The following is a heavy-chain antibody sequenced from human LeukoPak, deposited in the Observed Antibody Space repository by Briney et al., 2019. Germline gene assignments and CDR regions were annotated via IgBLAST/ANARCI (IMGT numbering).Heavy chain of an antibody. V-gene: IGHV3-13*04. CDR1: GFTFSRYD. Sequence: GSLRLSCAASGFTFSRYDMHWVRQAPGKGLEWVSCIGAAGDTFYPDSVKGRFTISRENAKNSLYLQMNSLRAGDTAVYYCARDTMVREPYAMDVWGQGTTVTVSS. D-gene: IGHD3-10*01. CDR3: ARDTMVREPYAMDV. J-gene: IGHJ6*02. CDR2: IGAAGDT.